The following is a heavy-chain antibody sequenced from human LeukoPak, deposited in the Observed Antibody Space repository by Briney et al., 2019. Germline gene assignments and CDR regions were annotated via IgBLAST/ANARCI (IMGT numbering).Heavy chain of an antibody. Sequence: TGGSLRLSCAASGFTFSSYWMRWVRQAPGKGLVWVSRINSDGSSTSYADSVKGRFTISRDNAKNTLYLQMNSLRAEDTAVYYCARVREDYYYYMDVWGKGTTVTVSS. CDR2: INSDGSST. V-gene: IGHV3-74*01. CDR3: ARVREDYYYYMDV. CDR1: GFTFSSYW. D-gene: IGHD1-26*01. J-gene: IGHJ6*03.